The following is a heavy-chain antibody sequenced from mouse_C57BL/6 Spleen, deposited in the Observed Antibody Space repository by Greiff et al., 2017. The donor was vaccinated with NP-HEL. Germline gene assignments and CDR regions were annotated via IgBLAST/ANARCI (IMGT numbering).Heavy chain of an antibody. Sequence: EVKLVESGGGLVQPGGSLKLSCAASGFTFSDYGMAWVRQAPRKGPEWVAFISNLAYSIYYADTVTGRFTISRENAKNTQYLEMSSLRSEDTAMYYCARVYYDYDGGDAMDYWGQGTSVTVSS. CDR2: ISNLAYSI. J-gene: IGHJ4*01. CDR1: GFTFSDYG. D-gene: IGHD2-4*01. V-gene: IGHV5-15*04. CDR3: ARVYYDYDGGDAMDY.